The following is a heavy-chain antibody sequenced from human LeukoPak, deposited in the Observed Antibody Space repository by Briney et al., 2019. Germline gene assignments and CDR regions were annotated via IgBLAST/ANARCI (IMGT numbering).Heavy chain of an antibody. J-gene: IGHJ4*02. D-gene: IGHD5-18*01. CDR1: GFTFSSYS. CDR3: ARATRGYSYDLDY. CDR2: ISSSSSTI. Sequence: GGSLRLSCAASGFTFSSYSMNWVRQAPGKGLEWVSYISSSSSTIYYADSVKGRFTISRDNAKNSLYLQMNSLRAEDTAVYYCARATRGYSYDLDYWGQGTLVTVSS. V-gene: IGHV3-48*01.